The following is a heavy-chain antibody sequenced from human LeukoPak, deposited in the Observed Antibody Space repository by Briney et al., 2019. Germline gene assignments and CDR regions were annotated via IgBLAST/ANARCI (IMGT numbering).Heavy chain of an antibody. J-gene: IGHJ4*02. CDR2: ISAYNGNT. CDR3: ARSGIAVAEAKYYFDY. CDR1: GYTFTSYG. D-gene: IGHD6-19*01. V-gene: IGHV1-18*01. Sequence: ASVKVSCKASGYTFTSYGISWVRQAPGQGIEWMGWISAYNGNTNYAQKLQGRVTMTTDTSTSTAYMELRSLRSDDTAVYYCARSGIAVAEAKYYFDYWGQGTLVTVSS.